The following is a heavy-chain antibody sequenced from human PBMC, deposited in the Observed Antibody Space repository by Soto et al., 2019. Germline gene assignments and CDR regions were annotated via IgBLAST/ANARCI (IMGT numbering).Heavy chain of an antibody. CDR1: GGTFSSYA. J-gene: IGHJ5*02. V-gene: IGHV1-69*01. CDR3: ARDGRGPYYDRPDWVDP. Sequence: QVQLVQSGAEVKKPGSSVKVSCKASGGTFSSYAISWVRQAPGQGLEWMGGIIPIFGTANYAQKFQGRVKITAEESTDNAYMELGSLRSEDQAVYFCARDGRGPYYDRPDWVDPWGQGTLVTVSS. CDR2: IIPIFGTA. D-gene: IGHD3-22*01.